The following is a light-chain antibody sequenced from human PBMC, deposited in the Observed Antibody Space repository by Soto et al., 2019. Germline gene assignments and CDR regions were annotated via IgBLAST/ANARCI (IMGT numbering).Light chain of an antibody. CDR2: GAS. J-gene: IGKJ5*01. Sequence: ETVMTQSPATLSVSPGERATLSCRASQSVSSNLAWYQQKPGQAPRLLFYGASTRATGIPARFSGSGSGTEFTLTISSLQSEDFAAYYCQQYNNWPPITFGQGTRLEIK. V-gene: IGKV3-15*01. CDR3: QQYNNWPPIT. CDR1: QSVSSN.